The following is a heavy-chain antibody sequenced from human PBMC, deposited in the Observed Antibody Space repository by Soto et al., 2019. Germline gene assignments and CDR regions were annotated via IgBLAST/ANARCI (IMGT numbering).Heavy chain of an antibody. CDR3: VRDNGGTFDY. CDR2: IGTSGST. J-gene: IGHJ4*02. D-gene: IGHD2-8*01. V-gene: IGHV3-11*05. CDR1: GFTFSDYY. Sequence: QVQLVESGGGLVKPGRSLRLSCAASGFTFSDYYMAWIRQAPGKGLEWVSYIGTSGSTNSADSVKGRFTISRDNAKNSLYLQMNSLRAEDAAVYYCVRDNGGTFDYWGQGTLVTVSS.